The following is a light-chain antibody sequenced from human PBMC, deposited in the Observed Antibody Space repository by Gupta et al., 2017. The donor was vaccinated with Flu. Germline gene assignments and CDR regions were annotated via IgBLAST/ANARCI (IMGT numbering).Light chain of an antibody. J-gene: IGKJ1*01. CDR2: AAS. V-gene: IGKV1-39*01. CDR1: LSISIY. CDR3: QQSYSSWT. Sequence: SPSSLSASVGDRVTSTCRASLSISIYLNWYQQKPGKAPKLLIFAASKWQSGVPSRFSGSGSGRDFTLTITRLQPEDFATYYWQQSYSSWTFGQGTKVEI.